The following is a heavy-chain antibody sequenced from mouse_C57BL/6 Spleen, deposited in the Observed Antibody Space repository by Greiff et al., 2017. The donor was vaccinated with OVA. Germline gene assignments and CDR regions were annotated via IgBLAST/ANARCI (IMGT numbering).Heavy chain of an antibody. D-gene: IGHD1-1*01. V-gene: IGHV1-59*01. CDR1: GYTFTSYW. CDR2: IDPSDSYT. CDR3: ALIGIYYYGSSWFAY. J-gene: IGHJ3*01. Sequence: VQLQQPGAELVRPGTSVKLSCKASGYTFTSYWMHWVKQRPGQGLEWIGVIDPSDSYTNYNQKFKGKATLTVDTSSSTAYMQLSSLTSEDSAVYYCALIGIYYYGSSWFAYWGQGTLVTVSA.